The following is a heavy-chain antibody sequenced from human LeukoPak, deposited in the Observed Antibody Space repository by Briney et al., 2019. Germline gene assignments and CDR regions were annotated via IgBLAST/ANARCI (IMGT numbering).Heavy chain of an antibody. CDR3: ASMILVANQFDY. D-gene: IGHD3-22*01. Sequence: GGSLRLSCAASGFTFSSYAMSWVRQAPGKGLEWVSAISGSGGSTYYADSVKGRFTISRDNSKNTLYLQMNSLRAEDTAVYYCASMILVANQFDYWGQGTLVTVSS. V-gene: IGHV3-23*01. J-gene: IGHJ4*02. CDR1: GFTFSSYA. CDR2: ISGSGGST.